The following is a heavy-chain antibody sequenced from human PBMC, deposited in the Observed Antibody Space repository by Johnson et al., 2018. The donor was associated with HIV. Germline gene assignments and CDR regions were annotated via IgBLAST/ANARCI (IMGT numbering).Heavy chain of an antibody. Sequence: EVQLVESGGGLVQPGGSLRLSCAASGFTFSSYWMSWVRQAPGKGLEWVANISQDGSETHYVDSVKGRFTISRDNSKNTLYLQMNSLRAEDTAVYYCAKDLDSSSWGAFDIWGQGTMVTVSS. CDR3: AKDLDSSSWGAFDI. J-gene: IGHJ3*02. CDR1: GFTFSSYW. CDR2: ISQDGSET. D-gene: IGHD6-6*01. V-gene: IGHV3-7*01.